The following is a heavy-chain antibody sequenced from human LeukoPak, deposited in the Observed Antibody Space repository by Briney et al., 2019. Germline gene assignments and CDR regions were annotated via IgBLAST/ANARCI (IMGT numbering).Heavy chain of an antibody. D-gene: IGHD3-10*01. J-gene: IGHJ4*02. CDR1: RFTFTRHA. V-gene: IGHV3-23*01. CDR3: VRGDDIGKHPTRAYYFDI. CDR2: TGLESVHT. Sequence: GGSLRLSCAASRFTFTRHAMSWVRQAPGKGLEWVSATGLESVHTLCADSVQGRFTVSRDNSRNTLDLQMDNLTVDDTAIYYCVRGDDIGKHPTRAYYFDIWGQGTLVSVSS.